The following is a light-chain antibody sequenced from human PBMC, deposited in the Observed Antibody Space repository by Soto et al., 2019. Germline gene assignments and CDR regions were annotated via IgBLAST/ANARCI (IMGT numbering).Light chain of an antibody. CDR3: HQYGSSLGT. CDR1: QSVTGTN. Sequence: ELVLTQSPGTLSLSPGEGATLSCRASQSVTGTNLAWYQQRAGQAPRLLIYDAVRRATGIPDRFSGSGSGTDLTITISRLEPEDFEVYYCHQYGSSLGTFGQGTKVDIK. CDR2: DAV. J-gene: IGKJ2*01. V-gene: IGKV3-20*01.